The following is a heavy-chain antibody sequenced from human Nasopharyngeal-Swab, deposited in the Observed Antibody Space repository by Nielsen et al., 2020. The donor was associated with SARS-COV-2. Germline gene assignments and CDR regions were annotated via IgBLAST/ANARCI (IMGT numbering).Heavy chain of an antibody. CDR1: GFIFSSYA. CDR2: ISYDGSNK. CDR3: ARGGLDSSSWYGYYFDY. V-gene: IGHV3-30*04. J-gene: IGHJ4*02. D-gene: IGHD6-13*01. Sequence: GGSLRLSCAASGFIFSSYAMHWVRQAPGKGLEWVAVISYDGSNKYYADSVKGRFTISRDNSKNTLYLQMNSLGAEDTAVYYCARGGLDSSSWYGYYFDYWGQGTLVTVSS.